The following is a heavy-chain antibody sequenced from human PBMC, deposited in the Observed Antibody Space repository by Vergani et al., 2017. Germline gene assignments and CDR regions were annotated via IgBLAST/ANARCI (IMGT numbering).Heavy chain of an antibody. Sequence: VQLLESGGGLVQSGGSLRLSCAASGFTFNSFAMTWVRQAPGMGLVWISTISGGGDTNHYADSVKGRFTISRDNYKSTLYLQIKSLRADDTAVYYCAKGDRLEARDNWFDSWGQGSQVTVSS. CDR3: AKGDRLEARDNWFDS. V-gene: IGHV3-23*01. J-gene: IGHJ5*01. CDR1: GFTFNSFA. CDR2: ISGGGDTN. D-gene: IGHD6-6*01.